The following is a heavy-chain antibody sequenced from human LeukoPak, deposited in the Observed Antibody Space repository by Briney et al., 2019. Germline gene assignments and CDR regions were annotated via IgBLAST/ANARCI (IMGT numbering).Heavy chain of an antibody. Sequence: KPSETLSLTCTASGDSISSSYWSWIRQPPGKRLEWVGYVHYTGKTNYNPSLNNRATISVDMSKNQFSLTLTSVTVADTAMYYCARGYYDRSGSSNPFDSWGQGTLVTVSA. D-gene: IGHD3-22*01. J-gene: IGHJ4*02. V-gene: IGHV4-59*01. CDR1: GDSISSSY. CDR3: ARGYYDRSGSSNPFDS. CDR2: VHYTGKT.